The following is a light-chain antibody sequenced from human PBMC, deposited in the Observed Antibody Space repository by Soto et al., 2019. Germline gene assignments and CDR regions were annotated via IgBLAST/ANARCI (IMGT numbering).Light chain of an antibody. J-gene: IGLJ1*01. CDR1: SRDVGGYNL. CDR2: EGS. Sequence: QTLLTQPASLSGSPGQSITISCTGTSRDVGGYNLVSWYQQHPGRIPKLIIYEGSKRPSGVSYRFSASKSGNTASLTISGLQPEDEADYYCCSYAGFSSVVFGSGTKVTVL. CDR3: CSYAGFSSVV. V-gene: IGLV2-23*03.